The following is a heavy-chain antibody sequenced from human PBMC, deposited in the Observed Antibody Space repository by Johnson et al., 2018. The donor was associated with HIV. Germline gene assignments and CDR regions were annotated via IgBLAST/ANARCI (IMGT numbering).Heavy chain of an antibody. V-gene: IGHV3-30-3*01. Sequence: QVQLVESGGGVVQPGRSLRLSCAASGFTFSNFVMHWVRQAPGKGLEWLTSISYDGANKYYADSVRGRFTISRDNSRNTLFLQMDSLKTEDTAVFYCTKVGHCRGDCNFEVLEDLFDVWGRGTMVTVSS. CDR1: GFTFSNFV. CDR3: TKVGHCRGDCNFEVLEDLFDV. D-gene: IGHD2-21*02. CDR2: ISYDGANK. J-gene: IGHJ3*01.